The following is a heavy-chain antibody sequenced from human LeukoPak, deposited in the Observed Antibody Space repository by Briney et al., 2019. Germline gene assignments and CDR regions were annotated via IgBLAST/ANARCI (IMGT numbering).Heavy chain of an antibody. Sequence: SETLSLTCTVSGGSISSYYWSWIRQPPGKGLEWIGYRYYSGSTSGSTNYNPSLKSRVTISLDTSKNQFSLRLTSVTAADTAVYYCARDKGLETSGSYPSAYYYGLDVWGQGTTVTVSS. CDR3: ARDKGLETSGSYPSAYYYGLDV. CDR1: GGSISSYY. V-gene: IGHV4-59*01. CDR2: RYYSGSTSGST. J-gene: IGHJ6*02. D-gene: IGHD3-22*01.